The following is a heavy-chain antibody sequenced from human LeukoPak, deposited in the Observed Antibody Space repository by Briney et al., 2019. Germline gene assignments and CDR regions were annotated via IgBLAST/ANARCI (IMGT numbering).Heavy chain of an antibody. CDR1: GYSISSGYY. J-gene: IGHJ4*02. Sequence: PSETLSLTCSVSGYSISSGYYWGWIRQPPGKGLEWIGEINHSGSTNYNPSLKSRVTISVDTSKNQFSLKLSSVTAADTAVYYCARSDIAIDYWGQGTLVTVSS. V-gene: IGHV4-38-2*02. D-gene: IGHD3-9*01. CDR3: ARSDIAIDY. CDR2: INHSGST.